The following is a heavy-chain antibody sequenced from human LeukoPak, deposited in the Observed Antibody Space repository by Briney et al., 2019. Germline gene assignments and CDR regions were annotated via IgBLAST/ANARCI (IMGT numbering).Heavy chain of an antibody. CDR1: GFTFSSYG. Sequence: GRSLRLSCAASGFTFSSYGMHWVRQAPGKGLEWVAVISYDGSNKYYADSVKGRFTISRDNSKNTLYLQMNSLRAEDTAVYYCAKDRTIFGVVTFFGYWGQGTLVTVSS. CDR2: ISYDGSNK. J-gene: IGHJ4*02. D-gene: IGHD3-3*01. V-gene: IGHV3-30*18. CDR3: AKDRTIFGVVTFFGY.